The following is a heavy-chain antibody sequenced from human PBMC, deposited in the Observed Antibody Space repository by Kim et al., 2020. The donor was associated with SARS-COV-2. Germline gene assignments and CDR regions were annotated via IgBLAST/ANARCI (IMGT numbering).Heavy chain of an antibody. CDR3: ASPPPYYYDSSFTGYYYYGMDV. J-gene: IGHJ6*02. CDR1: GGTFSSYA. D-gene: IGHD3-22*01. CDR2: IIPIFGTA. V-gene: IGHV1-69*13. Sequence: SVKVSCKASGGTFSSYAISWVRQAPGQGLEWMGGIIPIFGTANYAQKFQGRVTITADESTSTAYMELSSLRSEDTAVYYCASPPPYYYDSSFTGYYYYGMDVWGQGTTVTVSS.